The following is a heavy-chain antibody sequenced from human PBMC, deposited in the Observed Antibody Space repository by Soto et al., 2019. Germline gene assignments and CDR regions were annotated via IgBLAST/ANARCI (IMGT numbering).Heavy chain of an antibody. Sequence: GASVKVSCKASGYTLTGYYMHWVRQAPGQGLEWMGWINPNSGGTNYAQKFQGRVTMIRDTSISTAYMELSMLRSDDTSVYYRARYPLYSGSPSHFQHWGQGTLVTVSS. J-gene: IGHJ1*01. V-gene: IGHV1-2*02. D-gene: IGHD1-26*01. CDR2: INPNSGGT. CDR1: GYTLTGYY. CDR3: ARYPLYSGSPSHFQH.